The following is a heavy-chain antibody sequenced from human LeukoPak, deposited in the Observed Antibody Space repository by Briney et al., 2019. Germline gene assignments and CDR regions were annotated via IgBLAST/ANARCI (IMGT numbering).Heavy chain of an antibody. CDR3: AKDPWGYCSGGSCFFFDY. V-gene: IGHV3-30*18. D-gene: IGHD2-15*01. CDR2: ISYDGSNK. CDR1: GFTFSSYG. J-gene: IGHJ4*02. Sequence: PGGSLRLSCAASGFTFSSYGMHWVRQAPGKGLEWVAVISYDGSNKYYADSVKGRFTISRDNSKNTLYLQMNSLRAEDTAVYYCAKDPWGYCSGGSCFFFDYWGQGTLVTVFS.